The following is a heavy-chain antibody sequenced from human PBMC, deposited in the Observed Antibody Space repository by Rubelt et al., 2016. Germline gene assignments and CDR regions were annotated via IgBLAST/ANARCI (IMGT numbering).Heavy chain of an antibody. CDR1: GYTFTGYY. CDR3: ARGNSGYDYGLDY. Sequence: QVQLVQSGAEVKKPGASVKVSCKASGYTFTGYYMHWVRQAPGQGLEWMRWIHPNSGGTNYAQKFQGRVSRTRDTSVSTAYMELSRLTSDDTAVYYCARGNSGYDYGLDYWGQGTLVTVSS. V-gene: IGHV1-2*02. J-gene: IGHJ4*02. CDR2: IHPNSGGT. D-gene: IGHD5-12*01.